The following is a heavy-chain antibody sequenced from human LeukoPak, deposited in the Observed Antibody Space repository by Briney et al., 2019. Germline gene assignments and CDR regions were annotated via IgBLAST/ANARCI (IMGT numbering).Heavy chain of an antibody. CDR1: GYTFSDYY. CDR3: AKLLWFGESSDY. V-gene: IGHV1-2*02. Sequence: ASVKVSCKASGYTFSDYYMHWVRQAPGQGLEWMGWINPNSGGTNYAQKFQGRVTMTRDTSISTAYIDLSRLRSDDTAVYYCAKLLWFGESSDYWGQGTPVTVSS. CDR2: INPNSGGT. D-gene: IGHD3-10*01. J-gene: IGHJ4*02.